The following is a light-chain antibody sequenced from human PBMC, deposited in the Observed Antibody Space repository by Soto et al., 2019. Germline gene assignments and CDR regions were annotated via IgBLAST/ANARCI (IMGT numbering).Light chain of an antibody. CDR3: QQYGSLPWT. J-gene: IGKJ1*01. V-gene: IGKV3-20*01. CDR2: VAF. Sequence: VLMQSPGTISLSPGESAILSCRISQSVSSSYLALYQQKPGQAPRPLIYVAFSRATGIPDRFSVSASGTDFPLTISRLEPEDFAVYYCQQYGSLPWTFVQGTKVEI. CDR1: QSVSSSY.